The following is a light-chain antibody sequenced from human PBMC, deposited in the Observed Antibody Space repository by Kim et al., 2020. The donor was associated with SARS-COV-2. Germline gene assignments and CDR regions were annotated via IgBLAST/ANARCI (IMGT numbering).Light chain of an antibody. CDR1: NSDVGRYNY. V-gene: IGLV2-8*01. CDR2: EVN. Sequence: GQSGTNSCTGSNSDVGRYNYVSWYQHQPGKAPKLIIFEVNKRPSGVPDRFSGSKSGNTASLTVSGLQAEDEADYHCSSYAGSRAVVFGGGTQLTVL. J-gene: IGLJ2*01. CDR3: SSYAGSRAVV.